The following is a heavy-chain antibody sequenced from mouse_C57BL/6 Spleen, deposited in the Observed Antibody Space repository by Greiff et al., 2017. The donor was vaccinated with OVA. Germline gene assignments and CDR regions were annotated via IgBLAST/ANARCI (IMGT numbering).Heavy chain of an antibody. CDR3: AGFYYGNS. CDR2: IWSGGST. CDR1: GFSLTSYG. J-gene: IGHJ4*01. Sequence: QVQLQQSGPGLVQPSQSLSITCTVSGFSLTSYGVHWVRQSPGKGLEWLGVIWSGGSTDYNASFISRLSISKDNSKSQVFFKMNSLQADDTAIYYCAGFYYGNSWGQGTSVTVSS. V-gene: IGHV2-2*01. D-gene: IGHD2-1*01.